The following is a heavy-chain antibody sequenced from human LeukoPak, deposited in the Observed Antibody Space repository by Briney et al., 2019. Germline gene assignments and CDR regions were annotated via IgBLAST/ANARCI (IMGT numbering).Heavy chain of an antibody. CDR2: IIPIFGTA. Sequence: SVKVSCKASGGTFSSYAISWVRQAPGQGLEWMGGIIPIFGTANYAQKFQGRVTITADESTSTAYMELSSLRSEDTAVYYCASVGTRNRPPFDYWGQGTLVTVSS. CDR3: ASVGTRNRPPFDY. D-gene: IGHD6-6*01. J-gene: IGHJ4*02. CDR1: GGTFSSYA. V-gene: IGHV1-69*13.